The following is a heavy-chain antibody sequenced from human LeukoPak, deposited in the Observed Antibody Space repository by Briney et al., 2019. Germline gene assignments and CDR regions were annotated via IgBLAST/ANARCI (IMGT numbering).Heavy chain of an antibody. D-gene: IGHD3-16*01. CDR1: GFTFSSYS. Sequence: KPGGSLRLSCAASGFTFSSYSMNWVRQAPGKGLEWVSSISSSSSYIYYADSVKGRFTISRDNAKNSLYLQMNSLRAEDTAVYYCARDFLRGPGGAFNWGQGTLVTVSS. V-gene: IGHV3-21*01. CDR2: ISSSSSYI. J-gene: IGHJ4*02. CDR3: ARDFLRGPGGAFN.